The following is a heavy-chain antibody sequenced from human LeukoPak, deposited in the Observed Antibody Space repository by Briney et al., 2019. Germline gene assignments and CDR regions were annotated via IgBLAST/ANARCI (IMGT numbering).Heavy chain of an antibody. V-gene: IGHV3-43D*03. CDR2: ISWDGGST. Sequence: PGGSLRLSCAASGFTFDDYAMHWVRQAPGKGLEWVSLISWDGGSTCYADSVKGRFTISRDNSKNSLYLQMNSLRAEDTALYYCAEDHAINWGQAFDIWGQGTMVTVSS. CDR3: AEDHAINWGQAFDI. J-gene: IGHJ3*02. CDR1: GFTFDDYA. D-gene: IGHD7-27*01.